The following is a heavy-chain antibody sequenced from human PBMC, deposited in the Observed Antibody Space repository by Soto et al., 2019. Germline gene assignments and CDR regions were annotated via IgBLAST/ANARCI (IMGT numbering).Heavy chain of an antibody. V-gene: IGHV4-34*01. J-gene: IGHJ5*02. CDR3: ARGASKVYYYGSGSPGP. D-gene: IGHD3-10*01. CDR2: INHSGST. CDR1: GGSFSGYY. Sequence: SETLSLTCAVYGGSFSGYYWSWIRQPPGKGLEWIGEINHSGSTNYNPSLKSRVTISVDTSKNQFSLKLSSVTAADTAVYYCARGASKVYYYGSGSPGPWGQGTLVTVSS.